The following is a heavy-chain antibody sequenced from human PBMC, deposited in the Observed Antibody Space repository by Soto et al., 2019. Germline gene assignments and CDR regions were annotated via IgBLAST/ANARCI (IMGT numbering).Heavy chain of an antibody. CDR3: ARDHGVRGSYYDY. D-gene: IGHD1-26*01. CDR2: VSAYNGNT. CDR1: GYIFSSYG. J-gene: IGHJ4*02. Sequence: QAQLVQSGAEVKKPGASVKVSCKASGYIFSSYGISWVRQAPGQGLEWMGWVSAYNGNTNYPQKLQGRVTMTTDTSTSTGYMELRSLRSDDTAMYYCARDHGVRGSYYDYWGQGTLVTVSS. V-gene: IGHV1-18*01.